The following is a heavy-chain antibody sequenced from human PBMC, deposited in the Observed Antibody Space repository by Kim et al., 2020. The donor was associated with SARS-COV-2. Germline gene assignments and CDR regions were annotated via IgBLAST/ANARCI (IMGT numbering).Heavy chain of an antibody. D-gene: IGHD5-12*01. J-gene: IGHJ4*02. CDR3: ARVSHGGLRFGVSHPTFDY. CDR1: GGSFSGYY. Sequence: SETLSLTCAVYGGSFSGYYWSWIRQPPGKGLEWIGEINHSGSTNYNPSLKSRVTISVDTSKNQFSLKLSSVTAADTAVYYCARVSHGGLRFGVSHPTFDYWGQGTLVTVSS. CDR2: INHSGST. V-gene: IGHV4-34*01.